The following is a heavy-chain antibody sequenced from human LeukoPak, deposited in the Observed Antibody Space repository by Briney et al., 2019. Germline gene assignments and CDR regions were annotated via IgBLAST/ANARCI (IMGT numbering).Heavy chain of an antibody. CDR1: GFTFSSYS. V-gene: IGHV3-21*04. Sequence: GGSLRLSCAASGFTFSSYSMNWVRQAPGKGLEWVSSISSSSSYIYYADSVKGRFTISRDNAKNSLYLQMNSLRAEDTAVFYCARDDELDFRFDYWGQGTLVTVSS. D-gene: IGHD6-13*01. CDR3: ARDDELDFRFDY. CDR2: ISSSSSYI. J-gene: IGHJ4*02.